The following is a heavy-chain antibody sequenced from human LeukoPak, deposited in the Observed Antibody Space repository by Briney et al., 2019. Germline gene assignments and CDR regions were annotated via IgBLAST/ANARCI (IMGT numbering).Heavy chain of an antibody. CDR3: ASSITIFGGTIDY. V-gene: IGHV1-69*05. CDR2: IIPIFGIA. D-gene: IGHD3-3*01. CDR1: GGTFSSYA. J-gene: IGHJ4*02. Sequence: SVRVSCKASGGTFSSYAISWVRQAPGQGLEWMGGIIPIFGIANYAQKFQGRVTITTDESTSTAYMELSSLRSEDTAVYYCASSITIFGGTIDYWGQGTLVTVSS.